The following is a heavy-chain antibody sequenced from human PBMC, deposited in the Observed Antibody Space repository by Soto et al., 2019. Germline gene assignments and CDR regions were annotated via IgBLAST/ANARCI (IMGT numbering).Heavy chain of an antibody. D-gene: IGHD3-22*01. J-gene: IGHJ4*02. CDR2: ISGSGGST. CDR1: GFTFSSYA. V-gene: IGHV3-23*01. Sequence: GGSLRLSCAASGFTFSSYAMSWVRQAPGKGLEWVSAISGSGGSTYYADSVKGRFTISRDNSKNTLYLQMNSLRAEDTAVYYCAKSSRDRITMICPHFADWGQGTLVTVSS. CDR3: AKSSRDRITMICPHFAD.